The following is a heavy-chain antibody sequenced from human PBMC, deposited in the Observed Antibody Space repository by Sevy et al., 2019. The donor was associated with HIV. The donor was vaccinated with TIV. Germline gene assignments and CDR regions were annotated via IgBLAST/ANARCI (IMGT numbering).Heavy chain of an antibody. J-gene: IGHJ6*02. D-gene: IGHD4-17*01. CDR2: INSDSGVT. V-gene: IGHV1-2*02. CDR3: ARLTTQPTSDLYGLDV. Sequence: ASVKVSCKASGYIFTDYYIHWVRQAPGQGLEWMAWINSDSGVTNYAQRFQGEVTGTRDPSLSTAYLELTNLKSNETAIYYCARLTTQPTSDLYGLDVWGQGTTVTVSS. CDR1: GYIFTDYY.